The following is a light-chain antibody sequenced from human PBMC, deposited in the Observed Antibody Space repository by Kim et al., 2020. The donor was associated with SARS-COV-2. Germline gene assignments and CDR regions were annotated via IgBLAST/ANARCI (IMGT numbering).Light chain of an antibody. Sequence: SPGQTATITGSGDKLGDEQVCWYQQKQGQAPVLVTDQENKQPSGSPERFSASNSGNTATLTISGTQAVDEADYYCQAWDSDNSREFGGGTQLTVL. CDR2: QEN. V-gene: IGLV3-1*01. CDR1: KLGDEQ. CDR3: QAWDSDNSRE. J-gene: IGLJ2*01.